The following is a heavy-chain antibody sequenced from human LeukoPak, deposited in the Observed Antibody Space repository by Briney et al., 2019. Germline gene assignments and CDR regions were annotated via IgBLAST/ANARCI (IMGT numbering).Heavy chain of an antibody. CDR3: ARPSRRSYYGSGSYSVWFDP. Sequence: SETLSPTCTISDDSISNNRYFWAWMRQPPGKGLEWIGEINHSGSTNYNPSLKSRVTISVDTSKNQFSLKLSSVTAADTAVYYCARPSRRSYYGSGSYSVWFDPWGQGTLVTVSS. D-gene: IGHD3-10*01. CDR1: DDSISNNRYF. J-gene: IGHJ5*02. V-gene: IGHV4-39*07. CDR2: INHSGST.